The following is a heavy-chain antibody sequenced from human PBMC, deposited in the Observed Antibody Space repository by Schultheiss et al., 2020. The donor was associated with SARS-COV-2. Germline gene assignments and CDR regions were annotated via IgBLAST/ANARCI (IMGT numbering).Heavy chain of an antibody. J-gene: IGHJ4*02. Sequence: GGSLRLSCAASGFTFSTYRMTWVRQAPGKGLEWVAVISYDGSNKYYADSVKGRFTISRDNSKNTLYLQMNSLRAEDTAVYYCARVYYYDSTDANDYWGQGTLVTVSS. V-gene: IGHV3-30-3*01. D-gene: IGHD3-22*01. CDR1: GFTFSTYR. CDR2: ISYDGSNK. CDR3: ARVYYYDSTDANDY.